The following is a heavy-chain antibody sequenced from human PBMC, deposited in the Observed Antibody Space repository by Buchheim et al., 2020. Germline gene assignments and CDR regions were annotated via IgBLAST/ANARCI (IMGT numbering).Heavy chain of an antibody. J-gene: IGHJ4*02. CDR3: ARDYVISFDY. CDR1: GFTFSSYA. Sequence: QVQLVESGGGVVQPGRSLRLSCAASGFTFSSYAMHWVRQAPGKGLEWVAVISYDGSNKYYADSVKGRFTISRDNSKNTLYLQMNSLRAEDTAVYYCARDYVISFDYWGQGTL. D-gene: IGHD3-10*01. V-gene: IGHV3-30*04. CDR2: ISYDGSNK.